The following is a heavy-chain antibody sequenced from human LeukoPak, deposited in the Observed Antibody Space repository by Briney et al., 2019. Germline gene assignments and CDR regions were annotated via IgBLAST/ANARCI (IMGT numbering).Heavy chain of an antibody. J-gene: IGHJ4*02. CDR2: IKQDESEK. CDR1: GFNFGAYW. Sequence: GGSLRLSCASSGFNFGAYWMSWVRQAPGKGLEWVATIKQDESEKYYVDSVKGRFTISRDNAKTSLYLQMNSLRAEDTAVYYCARDLSGVTGYTYGRGIDYWGQGTLITVSS. D-gene: IGHD5-18*01. V-gene: IGHV3-7*01. CDR3: ARDLSGVTGYTYGRGIDY.